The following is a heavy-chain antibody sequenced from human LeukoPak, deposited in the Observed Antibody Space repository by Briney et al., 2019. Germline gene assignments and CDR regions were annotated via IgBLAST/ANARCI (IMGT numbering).Heavy chain of an antibody. D-gene: IGHD4-23*01. CDR1: GFTFDDYT. Sequence: GGSLRLSCAASGFTFDDYTMHWVRQAPGKGLEWVSLISRDGDSTNYADSVKGRFTISRDNSKDSLYLQMNSLRTEDTALYYCAKKGYGGNSGGAYFDYWGQGILVTVSS. J-gene: IGHJ4*02. V-gene: IGHV3-43*01. CDR2: ISRDGDST. CDR3: AKKGYGGNSGGAYFDY.